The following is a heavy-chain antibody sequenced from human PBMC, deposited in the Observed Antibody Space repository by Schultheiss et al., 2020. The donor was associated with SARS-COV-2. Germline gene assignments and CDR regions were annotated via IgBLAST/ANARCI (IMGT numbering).Heavy chain of an antibody. CDR2: IHQSGGT. Sequence: SQTLSLTCAVYGESFSGSDNYWSWIRQSPGKGLEWIGHIHQSGGTKYNPSLASRLTISVDTSKNQFSLKLSSVTAADTAVYYCAAEGGDCGGDCYSVYWGQGTLVTVSS. V-gene: IGHV4-34*01. CDR1: GESFSGSDNY. J-gene: IGHJ4*02. CDR3: AAEGGDCGGDCYSVY. D-gene: IGHD2-21*02.